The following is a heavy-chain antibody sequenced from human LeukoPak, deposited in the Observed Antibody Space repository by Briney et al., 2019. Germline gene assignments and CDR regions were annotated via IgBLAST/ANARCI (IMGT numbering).Heavy chain of an antibody. CDR1: GFTFTNYA. CDR3: AEKAPGYCCSSSWFGEFCY. CDR2: INGNAADT. J-gene: IGHJ4*02. Sequence: GGSLRLSCAASGFTFTNYAMNWVRQAPGKGLEWVSVINGNAADTYYADSVKGRFAISRDNSKNTLYLQMNSLRAEDTAGYFCAEKAPGYCCSSSWFGEFCYRGQGILVTVSS. V-gene: IGHV3-23*01. D-gene: IGHD2-2*01.